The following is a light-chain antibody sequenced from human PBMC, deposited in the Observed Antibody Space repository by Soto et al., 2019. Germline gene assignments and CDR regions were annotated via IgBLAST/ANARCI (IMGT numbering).Light chain of an antibody. CDR1: QNVRNY. CDR3: QESYTRA. Sequence: DIQMTQSPSSLSASVGDRVTITCRASQNVRNYLNWYQKKSGEALNLLIFAASTLQSGVPSRFSGSGAETEFTLTISSLQPEDFATYYCQESYTRAFGQGTVVEI. V-gene: IGKV1-39*01. J-gene: IGKJ1*01. CDR2: AAS.